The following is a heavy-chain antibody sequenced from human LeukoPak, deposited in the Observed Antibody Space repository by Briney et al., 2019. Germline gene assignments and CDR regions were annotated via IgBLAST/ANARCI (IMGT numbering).Heavy chain of an antibody. D-gene: IGHD1-1*01. CDR1: GFTVSSNY. CDR2: IYSGGST. V-gene: IGHV3-53*01. J-gene: IGHJ4*02. Sequence: GGSLRLSCAASGFTVSSNYMSWVRQAPGKGLEWVSVIYSGGSTYYADSVKGRFSVSRDNAKNTLYLQMNSLRAEDTAVYYCARDLDRDGSTHFDDWGQGTLVTVSS. CDR3: ARDLDRDGSTHFDD.